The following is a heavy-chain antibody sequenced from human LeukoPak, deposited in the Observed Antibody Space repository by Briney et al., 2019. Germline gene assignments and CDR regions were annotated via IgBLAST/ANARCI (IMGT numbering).Heavy chain of an antibody. CDR2: ISAYNGNT. CDR1: GYTFTSYG. Sequence: ASVKVSCKASGYTFTSYGISWARQAPGQGLEWMGWISAYNGNTNYAQKLQGRVTMTTDTSTSTAYMELRSLRSDDTAVYYCAMSYYLRIGYCSSTSCYGGYWGQGTLVTVSS. V-gene: IGHV1-18*01. D-gene: IGHD2-2*01. J-gene: IGHJ4*02. CDR3: AMSYYLRIGYCSSTSCYGGY.